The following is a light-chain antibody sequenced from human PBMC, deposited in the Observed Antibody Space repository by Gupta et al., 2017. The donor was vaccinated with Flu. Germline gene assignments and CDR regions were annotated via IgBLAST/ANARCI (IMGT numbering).Light chain of an antibody. CDR2: AAS. CDR3: QQSYSDSWT. Sequence: GDTVTITCRSSHRIAVYVNWWQQKPGKAPNLLIFAASNLESGVPPRFRGRGSGTEFTLTVSSLQPEDFATYYCQQSYSDSWTFGQGTKVEV. V-gene: IGKV1-39*01. J-gene: IGKJ1*01. CDR1: HRIAVY.